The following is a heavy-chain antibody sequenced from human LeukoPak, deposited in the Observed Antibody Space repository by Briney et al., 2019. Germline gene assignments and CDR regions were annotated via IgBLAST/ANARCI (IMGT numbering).Heavy chain of an antibody. CDR1: GYSFTNNW. V-gene: IGHV5-51*01. Sequence: GESLKISCKGSGYSFTNNWIGWVRQMPGNGLEWMGIIYPADSDVRYSPSFQGQVTISAHKSISTAYLQWSSLKASDTAMYYCARPQKYSTGWYYDYWGQGTVVTVSS. CDR3: ARPQKYSTGWYYDY. J-gene: IGHJ4*02. D-gene: IGHD6-19*01. CDR2: IYPADSDV.